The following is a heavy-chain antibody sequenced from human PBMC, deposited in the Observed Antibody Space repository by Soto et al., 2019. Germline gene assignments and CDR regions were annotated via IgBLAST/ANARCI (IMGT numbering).Heavy chain of an antibody. CDR2: IWYDGSNK. CDR1: GFTFSSYG. D-gene: IGHD3-22*01. J-gene: IGHJ4*02. Sequence: GGSLRLSCAASGFTFSSYGMHWVRQAPGKGLEWVAVIWYDGSNKYYADSVKGRFTISRDNSKNTLYLQMNSLRAEDTAVYYCARPFYYDSSGYYEPYFDYWGQGTLVTVSS. CDR3: ARPFYYDSSGYYEPYFDY. V-gene: IGHV3-33*01.